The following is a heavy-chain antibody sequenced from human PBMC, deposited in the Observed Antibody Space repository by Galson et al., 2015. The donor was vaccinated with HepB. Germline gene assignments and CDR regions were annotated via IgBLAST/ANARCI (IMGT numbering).Heavy chain of an antibody. D-gene: IGHD3-10*01. Sequence: SLRLSCAASGFTFSDYYMSWIRQAPGKGLEWVSYISSSSSYTNYADSVKGRFTISRDNAKNSLYLQMDSLRAEDTAVYYCARVLFSRLVRGVHFDYWGQGALVTVSS. V-gene: IGHV3-11*06. CDR2: ISSSSSYT. J-gene: IGHJ4*02. CDR3: ARVLFSRLVRGVHFDY. CDR1: GFTFSDYY.